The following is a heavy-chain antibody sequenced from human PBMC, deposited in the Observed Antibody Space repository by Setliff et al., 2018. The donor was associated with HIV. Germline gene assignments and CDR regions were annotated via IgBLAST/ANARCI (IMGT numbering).Heavy chain of an antibody. J-gene: IGHJ5*02. V-gene: IGHV1-18*01. Sequence: ASVKVSCKASGYTFTSYGISWVRQAPGQGLEWMGWISAYNGNTNYAQKLQGRVTMTTDTSTSTAYMELRSLISDDTAVYYCARDFVEGIAVTDWFDPWGQGTLVTVSS. CDR2: ISAYNGNT. CDR1: GYTFTSYG. D-gene: IGHD6-19*01. CDR3: ARDFVEGIAVTDWFDP.